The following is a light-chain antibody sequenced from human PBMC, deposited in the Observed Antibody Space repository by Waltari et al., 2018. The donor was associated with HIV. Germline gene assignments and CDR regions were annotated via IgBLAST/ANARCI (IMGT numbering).Light chain of an antibody. Sequence: DIQMTQSPSPLSAYVGDRVTITCRASQSINTNLHWYQQKPGKAPYLVMYHASTLQSGVPSRFSGSGSGTDFTLTISSLRPEDFATYYCQQTNIFPRTFGPGTKVE. CDR3: QQTNIFPRT. CDR1: QSINTN. J-gene: IGKJ1*01. V-gene: IGKV1-39*01. CDR2: HAS.